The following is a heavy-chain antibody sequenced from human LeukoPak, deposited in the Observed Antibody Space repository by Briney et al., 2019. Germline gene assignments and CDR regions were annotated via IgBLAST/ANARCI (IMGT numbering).Heavy chain of an antibody. CDR2: IFYSGGT. J-gene: IGHJ4*02. CDR1: GGSINTPNYY. D-gene: IGHD3/OR15-3a*01. CDR3: ARWTANFDY. V-gene: IGHV4-39*07. Sequence: SETLSLTCTVSGGSINTPNYYWGWIRQTPGKGLEWIGNIFYSGGTYCSPSLTSRVTISLDTSRNQFSLKLNSVTAADTAVYYCARWTANFDYWGQGTLVTVSS.